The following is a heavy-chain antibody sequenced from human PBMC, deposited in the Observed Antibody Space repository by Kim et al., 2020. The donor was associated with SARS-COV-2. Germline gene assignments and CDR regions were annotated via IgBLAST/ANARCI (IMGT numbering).Heavy chain of an antibody. Sequence: SETLSLTCTVSGGSISSSSYYWGWIRQPPGKGLEWIGSIYYSGSTYYNPSLKSRVTISVVTSKNQFSLKLSSVTAADTAVYYCASQLTTYYYYYGMDVWGQGTTVTVSS. CDR3: ASQLTTYYYYYGMDV. D-gene: IGHD2-2*01. CDR1: GGSISSSSYY. CDR2: IYYSGST. V-gene: IGHV4-39*07. J-gene: IGHJ6*02.